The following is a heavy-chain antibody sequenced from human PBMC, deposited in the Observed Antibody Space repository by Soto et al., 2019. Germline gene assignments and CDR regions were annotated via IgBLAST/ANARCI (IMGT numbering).Heavy chain of an antibody. V-gene: IGHV3-74*03. J-gene: IGHJ4*02. CDR1: GFIFSSWW. CDR3: TKELTGAQDY. D-gene: IGHD1-20*01. Sequence: EEQLVESGGGLVQPGGSLRLSCSGSGFIFSSWWMHWVRQVPGEGLVWFSRINPDGSYTSNADSVKGRFTVSRDNAKKSLDLHMNSLRAEDTAVYYCTKELTGAQDYWGQGTLVTVSS. CDR2: INPDGSYT.